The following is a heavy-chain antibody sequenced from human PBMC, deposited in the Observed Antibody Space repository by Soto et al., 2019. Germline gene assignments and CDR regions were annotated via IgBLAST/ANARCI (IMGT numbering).Heavy chain of an antibody. J-gene: IGHJ6*02. CDR2: IYHGGYT. V-gene: IGHV4-30-2*01. D-gene: IGHD4-17*01. CDR1: GGSISSGGYS. Sequence: QLQPQESGSGLVKPSQTLSLTCAVSGGSISSGGYSWSWIRQPPGKGLEWIGYIYHGGYTYYNPSLKSRVTISVDRSKNQFSLKLSSVTAADTAVYYCARAHYGDYGYGMDVWGQGTTVTVSS. CDR3: ARAHYGDYGYGMDV.